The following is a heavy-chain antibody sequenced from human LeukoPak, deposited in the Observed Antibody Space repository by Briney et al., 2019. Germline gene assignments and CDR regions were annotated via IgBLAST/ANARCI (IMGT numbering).Heavy chain of an antibody. J-gene: IGHJ4*02. CDR1: GFTFLSYA. CDR2: TSSDGGST. V-gene: IGHV3-64*04. CDR3: ARTNIAAAGTDY. D-gene: IGHD6-13*01. Sequence: GSLRLSCSASGFTFLSYAMHWVRQAPGKGLEYVSATSSDGGSTYYADSVKGRFTISRDNAKNSLYPQMNSLRAEDTAVYYCARTNIAAAGTDYWGQGTLVTVSS.